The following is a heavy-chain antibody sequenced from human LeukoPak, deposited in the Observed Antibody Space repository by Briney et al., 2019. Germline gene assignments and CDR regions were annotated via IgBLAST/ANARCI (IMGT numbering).Heavy chain of an antibody. Sequence: ASVKVSCKASGYTFTSYGISWVRQAPGQGLEWMGWISAYNGNTNYAQKPQGRVTMTTDTSTSTAYMELRSLRSDDTAVYYCARDKAYYYGSGSYYIASYNWFDPWGQGTLVTVSS. CDR3: ARDKAYYYGSGSYYIASYNWFDP. D-gene: IGHD3-10*01. CDR2: ISAYNGNT. J-gene: IGHJ5*02. CDR1: GYTFTSYG. V-gene: IGHV1-18*01.